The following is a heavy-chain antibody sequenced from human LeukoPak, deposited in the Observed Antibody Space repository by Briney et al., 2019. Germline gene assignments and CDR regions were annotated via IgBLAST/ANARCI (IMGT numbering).Heavy chain of an antibody. J-gene: IGHJ4*02. CDR2: INRDGSEK. D-gene: IGHD7-27*01. Sequence: GGSLRLSCAASGFTFSSYAMHWVRQAPGKGLEWVANINRDGSEKYYEDSVKGRFTISRDSAKNSLYLQMNSLRGEDTAVYYCARDLRNWDYFDYWGQGALVTVSS. CDR1: GFTFSSYA. CDR3: ARDLRNWDYFDY. V-gene: IGHV3-7*01.